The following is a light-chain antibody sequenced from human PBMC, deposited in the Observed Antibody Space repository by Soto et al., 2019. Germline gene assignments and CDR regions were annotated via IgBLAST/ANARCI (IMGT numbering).Light chain of an antibody. CDR2: KAS. Sequence: DIQMTQSPSTLSASVGDRVTITCRASQSISSWLAWYQQKPGKAPKLLIYKASTLKSGVPSRFSGSGSGTDFTLTISRLEPEDFAVYYCQQYGSSPRTFGGGTKVDIK. V-gene: IGKV1-5*03. CDR1: QSISSW. J-gene: IGKJ4*01. CDR3: QQYGSSPRT.